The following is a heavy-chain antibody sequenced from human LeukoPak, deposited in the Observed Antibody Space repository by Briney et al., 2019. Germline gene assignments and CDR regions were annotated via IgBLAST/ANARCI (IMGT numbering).Heavy chain of an antibody. J-gene: IGHJ4*02. CDR2: INREGSST. D-gene: IGHD2-15*01. V-gene: IGHV3-74*01. CDR1: GLTFSSYW. CDR3: AKDGLAASISGDMY. Sequence: GGSLRLSCAVSGLTFSSYWMHWVRQAPGKGLVWVSRINREGSSTSYADSVKGRFTISRDNAKNTLYLQMNSLRAEGTAVYYCAKDGLAASISGDMYWGQGTLVTVSS.